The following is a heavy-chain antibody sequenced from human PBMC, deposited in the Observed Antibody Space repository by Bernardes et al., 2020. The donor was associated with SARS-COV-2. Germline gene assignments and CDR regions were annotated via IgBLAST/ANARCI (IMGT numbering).Heavy chain of an antibody. J-gene: IGHJ6*02. CDR1: GFSLSPSGMR. Sequence: SGPTLVKPTQTLTLTCTFSGFSLSPSGMRVSWIRQTPGKALEWLARIDWDDDKFYSTSLKTRLTISKDTSKNQVVLTMTNMDPVDTATYYCARNPGPLLQYGMDVWGQGTTVTVSS. V-gene: IGHV2-70*04. CDR3: ARNPGPLLQYGMDV. CDR2: IDWDDDK.